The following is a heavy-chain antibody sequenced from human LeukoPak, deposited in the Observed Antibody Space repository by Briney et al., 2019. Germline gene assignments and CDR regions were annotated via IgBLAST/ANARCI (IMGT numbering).Heavy chain of an antibody. V-gene: IGHV4-30-4*01. D-gene: IGHD1-26*01. Sequence: SETLSLTCTVSGGSISSGDYYWSWIRQPPGKGLEWIGYIYCSGSTCYNPSLKSRLTISVDTSKNHFSLKLSSVTAADTAVYYCARGSGAALYYYYGMDVWGKGTTVTVSS. CDR1: GGSISSGDYY. CDR3: ARGSGAALYYYYGMDV. J-gene: IGHJ6*04. CDR2: IYCSGST.